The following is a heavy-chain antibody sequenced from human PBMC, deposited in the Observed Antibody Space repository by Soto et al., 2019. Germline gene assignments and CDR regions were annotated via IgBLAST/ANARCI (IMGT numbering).Heavy chain of an antibody. V-gene: IGHV1-69*13. D-gene: IGHD6-13*01. J-gene: IGHJ4*02. Sequence: SVKVSCKASGGTFSSYAISWVRQAPGQGLEWMGGIIPIFGTANYAQKFQGRVAITADESTSTAYMELSSLRSEDTAVYYCARGDSSSPQEGYWGQGTLVTVSS. CDR3: ARGDSSSPQEGY. CDR1: GGTFSSYA. CDR2: IIPIFGTA.